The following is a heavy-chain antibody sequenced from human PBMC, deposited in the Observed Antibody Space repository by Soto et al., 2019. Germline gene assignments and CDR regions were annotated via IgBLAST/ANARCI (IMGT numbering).Heavy chain of an antibody. Sequence: SGPTPVTQTQTLTLTCTFSGFSLSTSGMGVGLISQPPGKALEWLALIYWNDDKRYSPSLKSRLTITKDTSKNQVVLTMTNMDPVDTATYYCAHRPSGWYLFDYWGQGTLVTVSS. D-gene: IGHD6-19*01. CDR1: GFSLSTSGMG. CDR2: IYWNDDK. J-gene: IGHJ4*02. V-gene: IGHV2-5*01. CDR3: AHRPSGWYLFDY.